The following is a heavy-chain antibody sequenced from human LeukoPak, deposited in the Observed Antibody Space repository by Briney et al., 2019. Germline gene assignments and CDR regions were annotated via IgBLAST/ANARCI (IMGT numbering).Heavy chain of an antibody. Sequence: PSETLSLTCTVSGDSINTKNYYWGWIRQPPGKGLEWIGSIYYSGNAYYNPSLKSRVTLSIDTSKNQFSLRLSSVTAADTAVYHCARHSYGTFDYWGQGTLVTVSS. CDR2: IYYSGNA. CDR3: ARHSYGTFDY. V-gene: IGHV4-39*01. CDR1: GDSINTKNYY. D-gene: IGHD5-18*01. J-gene: IGHJ4*02.